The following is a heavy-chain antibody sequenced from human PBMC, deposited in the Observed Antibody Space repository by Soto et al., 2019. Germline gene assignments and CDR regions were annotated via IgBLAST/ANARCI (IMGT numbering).Heavy chain of an antibody. CDR2: INSDGSAT. CDR3: ASYSSGIYYFDY. D-gene: IGHD5-18*01. CDR1: GFTFSSYW. J-gene: IGHJ4*02. V-gene: IGHV3-74*01. Sequence: EVQLVESGGGLVQPGGSLRLSCAASGFTFSSYWMHWVRQPPGKGLVWVSRINSDGSATSYADSVKGRFSISRDNAKNPLYLQMNSLRAEDTAVYYCASYSSGIYYFDYWGQGTLVTVSS.